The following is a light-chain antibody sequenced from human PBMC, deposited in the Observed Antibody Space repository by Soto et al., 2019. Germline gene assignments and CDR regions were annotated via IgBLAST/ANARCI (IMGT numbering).Light chain of an antibody. CDR2: DVS. CDR1: SSDVGGYNY. V-gene: IGLV2-14*01. Sequence: QSALTQSASVSGSPGQSITISCTGTSSDVGGYNYGSWYQQHPGKAPKLIIYDVSNRPSGGSTRFSGSKSGNTASLTISGLQAEDEADYSCSSYTSTTYWVFGGVTKLTVL. J-gene: IGLJ3*02. CDR3: SSYTSTTYWV.